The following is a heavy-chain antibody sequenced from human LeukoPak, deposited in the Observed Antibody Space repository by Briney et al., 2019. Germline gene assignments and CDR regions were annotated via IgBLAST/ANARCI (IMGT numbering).Heavy chain of an antibody. J-gene: IGHJ4*02. Sequence: ASVKVSCKASGYTVTGYYMHWVRQAPGQGLEWMGRINPNSGGTNYAQKFQGRVTMTRDTPISTAYTELRRLRSDDTAVYYCALNWYYDILPGYLADWGQGTVVTVSS. CDR2: INPNSGGT. CDR3: ALNWYYDILPGYLAD. D-gene: IGHD3-9*01. V-gene: IGHV1-2*06. CDR1: GYTVTGYY.